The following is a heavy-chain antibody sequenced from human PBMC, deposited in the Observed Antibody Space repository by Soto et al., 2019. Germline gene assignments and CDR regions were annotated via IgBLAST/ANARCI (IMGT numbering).Heavy chain of an antibody. D-gene: IGHD3-10*01. J-gene: IGHJ6*02. CDR2: ISHDGGT. CDR3: ARGQLVWYGDLTPYHRDMDV. Sequence: QVQLQQWGAGLLRPSETLSLTCAFYGGSFDDFYWSWVRQSPGKGLEWVGGISHDGGTNYSPSLASRVPISVDTSTNQFSLHLRSVPAADTGLYYCARGQLVWYGDLTPYHRDMDVWGQGTTVTVSS. CDR1: GGSFDDFY. V-gene: IGHV4-34*02.